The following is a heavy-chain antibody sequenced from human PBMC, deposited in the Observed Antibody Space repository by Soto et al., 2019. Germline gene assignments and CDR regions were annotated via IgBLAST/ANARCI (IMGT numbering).Heavy chain of an antibody. CDR1: GGSLSSYY. D-gene: IGHD3-10*01. Sequence: PSETLFLTCTVSGGSLSSYYWSRIRQPPGKGLEWIGYIYYSGSTNYNPSLKSRVTISVDTSKNQSSLKLSSVTAADTAVYYCARVWGGAFDIWGQGTMVTVSS. J-gene: IGHJ3*02. V-gene: IGHV4-59*01. CDR2: IYYSGST. CDR3: ARVWGGAFDI.